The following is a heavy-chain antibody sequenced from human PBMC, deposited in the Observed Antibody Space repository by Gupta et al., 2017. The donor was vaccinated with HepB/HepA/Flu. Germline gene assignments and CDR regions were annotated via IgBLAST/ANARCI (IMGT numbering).Heavy chain of an antibody. V-gene: IGHV4-39*01. Sequence: QLQLQESGPGLVKPSETLSLTCTVSGGSINSRTCYWGWIRQPPGKGLEWIGSIYYTGSGHYNPSLKSRLTIPVDTSKNHFSLKLTSVTAADTAVYYCVRQISYYETSGYSFDYWGQGTLVTVSS. D-gene: IGHD3-22*01. J-gene: IGHJ4*02. CDR2: IYYTGSG. CDR3: VRQISYYETSGYSFDY. CDR1: GGSINSRTCY.